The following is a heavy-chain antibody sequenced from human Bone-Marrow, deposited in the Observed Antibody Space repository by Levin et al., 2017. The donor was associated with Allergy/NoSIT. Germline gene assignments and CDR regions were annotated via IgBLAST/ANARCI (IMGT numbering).Heavy chain of an antibody. CDR1: GITFSSYS. J-gene: IGHJ4*02. D-gene: IGHD6-13*01. CDR3: ATEPDYSSSWGDS. V-gene: IGHV3-21*01. CDR2: ITSTSNYI. Sequence: GESLKISCVASGITFSSYSMNWVRQAPGKGLEWVSSITSTSNYIYYGKSVKGRFSISRDNAKNSVYLQMNSLTAEDTAIYYCATEPDYSSSWGDSWGQGTLVTVSS.